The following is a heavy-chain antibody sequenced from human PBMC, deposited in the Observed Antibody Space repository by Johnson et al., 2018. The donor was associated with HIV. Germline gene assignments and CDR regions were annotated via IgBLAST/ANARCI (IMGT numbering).Heavy chain of an antibody. CDR3: ARSRWADDAFEC. J-gene: IGHJ3*01. V-gene: IGHV3-66*01. Sequence: VQLVESGGGLVQPGGSLRLSCAASGFTFSNYAMNWVRQAPGKGLEWVSVISSGGDTYYADSVKDRFTISRDNSKNTLYPQMNRLRAEDTAVYYCARSRWADDAFECWGQGKMVTVSS. CDR2: ISSGGDT. D-gene: IGHD1-26*01. CDR1: GFTFSNYA.